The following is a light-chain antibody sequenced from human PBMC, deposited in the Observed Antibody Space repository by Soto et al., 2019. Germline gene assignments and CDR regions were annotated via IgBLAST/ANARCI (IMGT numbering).Light chain of an antibody. V-gene: IGLV2-14*01. CDR3: SSYTSSSTLNV. J-gene: IGLJ2*01. CDR2: EVS. Sequence: QSVLTQPASVSGSPGQSITLSCTGTSSDVGGYNYVSWYQQHPGKAPKLMIYEVSNRPSGVSNRFSGSKSGNTASLTISGLQAEDEADYYCSSYTSSSTLNVFGGGTKLTVL. CDR1: SSDVGGYNY.